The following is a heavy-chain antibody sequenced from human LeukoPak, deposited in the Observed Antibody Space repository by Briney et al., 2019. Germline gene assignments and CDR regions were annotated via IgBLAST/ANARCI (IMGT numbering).Heavy chain of an antibody. Sequence: GGSLRLSCATSGFTVSSNYMSWVRQAPGKGLEWVSLIYSGGSTYYADSVKGRFTISRDNSKNTLYLQMNSLRAEDTAVYYCARWEVRLNAFEMWGQGTMVTVSS. V-gene: IGHV3-53*01. CDR3: ARWEVRLNAFEM. CDR2: IYSGGST. D-gene: IGHD3-10*01. J-gene: IGHJ3*02. CDR1: GFTVSSNY.